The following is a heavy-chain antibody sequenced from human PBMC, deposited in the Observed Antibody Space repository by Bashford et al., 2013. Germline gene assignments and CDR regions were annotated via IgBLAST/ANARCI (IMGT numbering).Heavy chain of an antibody. Sequence: VRQAPGKGLEWVSHIGSSDITVYADSVKGRFTISRDGAKNSLYLQMNSLRAEDTAVYYCARDAYCGDDCYPRYWFDSWGQGTLVTVSS. V-gene: IGHV3-48*01. CDR3: ARDAYCGDDCYPRYWFDS. CDR2: IGSSDITV. J-gene: IGHJ5*01. D-gene: IGHD2-21*01.